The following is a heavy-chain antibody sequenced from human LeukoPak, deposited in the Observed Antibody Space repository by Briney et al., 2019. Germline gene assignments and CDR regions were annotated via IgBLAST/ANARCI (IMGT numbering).Heavy chain of an antibody. Sequence: PSQTLSLTCTVSGGSISSGSYYWSWIRQPAGKGLEWIGRIYTSGSTNYNPSLKGRVTISVDTSKNQFSLKLSSVTAADTAVYYCARDRGYSYGYFDYWGQGTLVTVSS. V-gene: IGHV4-61*02. CDR1: GGSISSGSYY. J-gene: IGHJ4*02. CDR2: IYTSGST. CDR3: ARDRGYSYGYFDY. D-gene: IGHD5-18*01.